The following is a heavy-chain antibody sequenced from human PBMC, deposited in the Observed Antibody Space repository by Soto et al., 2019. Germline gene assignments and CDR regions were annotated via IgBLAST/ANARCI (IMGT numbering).Heavy chain of an antibody. J-gene: IGHJ4*02. CDR1: GYTFTAYW. D-gene: IGHD2-8*01. Sequence: EVQLVQSGPEMRKPGESLRISCQSFGYTFTAYWIAWVRQMPGKGLEWMGIIFPADSEIRYSPSFRGHVTISADKSISTAYLQWSSLEASDTAMYYCARPLYPGYCTDGVCYSYDYWGQGTPVTVSS. CDR3: ARPLYPGYCTDGVCYSYDY. CDR2: IFPADSEI. V-gene: IGHV5-51*01.